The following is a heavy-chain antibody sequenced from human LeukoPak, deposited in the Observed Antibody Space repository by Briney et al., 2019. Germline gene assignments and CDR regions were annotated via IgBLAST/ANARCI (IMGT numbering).Heavy chain of an antibody. D-gene: IGHD3-10*01. V-gene: IGHV4-4*07. J-gene: IGHJ6*03. CDR3: AREISGSYYNPLGYMDV. CDR1: GGFLSLYY. Sequence: PSETLSLTCTVSGGFLSLYYWNWIRQPAGKGLEWIGRIFTSGITNYNPSLKRRVTMSVDTSKSQFSLALSSVTAADTAVYYCAREISGSYYNPLGYMDVWGKGTTVTVAS. CDR2: IFTSGIT.